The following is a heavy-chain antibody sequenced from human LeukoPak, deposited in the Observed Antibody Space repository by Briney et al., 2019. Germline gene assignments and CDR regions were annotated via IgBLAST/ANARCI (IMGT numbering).Heavy chain of an antibody. Sequence: SETLSLTCAVYGGSFSGYYWSWIRQPPGKGLEWIGEINHSGSTNYNPSLKRRVTISVDTSKNQFSLKLSSVTAADTAVYYCARSWGIAARKGTFDYWGQGTLATVSS. CDR1: GGSFSGYY. D-gene: IGHD6-6*01. J-gene: IGHJ4*02. CDR3: ARSWGIAARKGTFDY. V-gene: IGHV4-34*01. CDR2: INHSGST.